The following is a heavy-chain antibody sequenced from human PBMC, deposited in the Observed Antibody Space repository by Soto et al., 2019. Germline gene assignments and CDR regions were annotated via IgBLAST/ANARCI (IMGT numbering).Heavy chain of an antibody. Sequence: SETLSLTCTVSGGSISSYYWSWIRQPPGKGLEWIGYIYYSGSTNYNPSLKSRVTISVDTSKNQFSLKLSSVTAADTAVYYCARDRGIGIATFDYWGQGTLVTVSS. CDR3: ARDRGIGIATFDY. CDR2: IYYSGST. D-gene: IGHD6-13*01. J-gene: IGHJ4*02. CDR1: GGSISSYY. V-gene: IGHV4-59*01.